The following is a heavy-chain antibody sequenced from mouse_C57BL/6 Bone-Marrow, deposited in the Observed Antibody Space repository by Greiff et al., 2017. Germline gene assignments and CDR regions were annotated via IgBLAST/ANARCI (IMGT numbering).Heavy chain of an antibody. J-gene: IGHJ2*01. D-gene: IGHD1-1*01. V-gene: IGHV14-4*01. CDR3: TTQYYYGSRLYYFDY. CDR1: GFNIKDDY. Sequence: EVQLQQSGAELVRPGASVKLSCTASGFNIKDDYMHWVKQRPEQGLEWIGWIDPENGDTEYASQFQGKATITADTSSNTAYLQLSSLTSEDTAVYYFTTQYYYGSRLYYFDYWGQGTTLTVSS. CDR2: IDPENGDT.